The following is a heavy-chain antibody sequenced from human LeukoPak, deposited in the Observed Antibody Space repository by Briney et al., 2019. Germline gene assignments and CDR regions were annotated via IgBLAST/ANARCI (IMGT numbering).Heavy chain of an antibody. V-gene: IGHV1-69*05. CDR2: IIPIFGTA. CDR3: ARSRMTTVTTKRNAPFDY. D-gene: IGHD4-11*01. J-gene: IGHJ4*02. CDR1: GGTFSSYA. Sequence: ASVKVSCKASGGTFSSYAISWVRQAPGQGLEWMGGIIPIFGTANYAQKFQGRVTITTDESTSTAYMELSSLRSEDTAVYYPARSRMTTVTTKRNAPFDYWGQGTLVTVSS.